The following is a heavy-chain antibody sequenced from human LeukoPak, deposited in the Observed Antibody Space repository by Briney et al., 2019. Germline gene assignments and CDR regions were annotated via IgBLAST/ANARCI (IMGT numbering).Heavy chain of an antibody. Sequence: ASVKVSCKASGYTFTSYDINWVRQTTGQGLEWMGWMNPNSGNTGCAQKFQGRVTMTRNTSISTAYMELSSLRSEDTAVYYCARDCTNRFCYYGMDVWGQGTTVTVSS. CDR2: MNPNSGNT. D-gene: IGHD2-8*01. V-gene: IGHV1-8*01. CDR3: ARDCTNRFCYYGMDV. J-gene: IGHJ6*02. CDR1: GYTFTSYD.